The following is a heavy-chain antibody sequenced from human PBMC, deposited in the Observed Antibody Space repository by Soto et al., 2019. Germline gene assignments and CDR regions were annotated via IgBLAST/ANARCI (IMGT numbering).Heavy chain of an antibody. CDR1: GFTFSSYS. CDR3: ARDQPGYSYGYGLGY. V-gene: IGHV3-21*01. CDR2: ISSSSSSYI. Sequence: EVQLVESGGGLVKPGGSLRLSCAASGFTFSSYSMNWVRQAPGKGLEWVSSISSSSSSYIYYADSVKGRFTISRDNAKNSLYLQMNSLRAEDTAVYYCARDQPGYSYGYGLGYWGQGTLVTVSS. D-gene: IGHD5-18*01. J-gene: IGHJ4*02.